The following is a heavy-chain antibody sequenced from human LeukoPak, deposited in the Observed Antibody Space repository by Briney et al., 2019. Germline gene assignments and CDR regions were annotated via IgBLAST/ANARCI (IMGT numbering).Heavy chain of an antibody. J-gene: IGHJ5*02. CDR3: ARVNYDSSGYYSWFDP. Sequence: ASVKVSCKASGYTFTGYYMHWVRQAPGQGLEWMGWINPNSGGTDYAQKFQGRVTMTRDTSISTAYMELSRLRSDDTAVYYCARVNYDSSGYYSWFDPWGQGTLVTVPS. CDR2: INPNSGGT. CDR1: GYTFTGYY. V-gene: IGHV1-2*02. D-gene: IGHD3-22*01.